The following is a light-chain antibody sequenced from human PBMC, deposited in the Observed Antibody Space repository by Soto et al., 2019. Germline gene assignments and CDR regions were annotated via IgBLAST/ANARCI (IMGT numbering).Light chain of an antibody. CDR3: QQRSNWPYT. CDR2: DAA. CDR1: QSVSRY. Sequence: EIVLTQSPATLSLSPWARATLSCRASQSVSRYLAWYQQKPGQAPRLLIYDAANSATGIPARFSGSGSGTDFTLTITSLEPEDFAVYYCQQRSNWPYTFGGGTKVEI. J-gene: IGKJ4*01. V-gene: IGKV3-11*01.